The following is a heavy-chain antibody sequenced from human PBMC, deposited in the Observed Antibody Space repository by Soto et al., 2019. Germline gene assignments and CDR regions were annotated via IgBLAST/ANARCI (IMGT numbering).Heavy chain of an antibody. V-gene: IGHV1-24*01. J-gene: IGHJ5*02. CDR3: ATDIPRQLGTLTNWFDP. D-gene: IGHD6-13*01. CDR2: FDPEDGET. CDR1: GYTLTELS. Sequence: GASVKVSCKVSGYTLTELSMHWVRQAPGKGLEWMGGFDPEDGETIYAQKFQGRVTMTEDTSTDTAYMELSSLRSEDTAVYYCATDIPRQLGTLTNWFDPWGQGTLVTVSS.